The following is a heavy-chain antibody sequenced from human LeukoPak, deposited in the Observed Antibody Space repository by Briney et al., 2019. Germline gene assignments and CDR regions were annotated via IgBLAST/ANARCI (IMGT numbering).Heavy chain of an antibody. CDR3: ARARFRGDGYNLDAFDI. Sequence: GGSLRLSCAASGFTVSSNYMSWVRQAPGQGLEWMGGIIPIFGTANYAQKFQGRVTITADESTSTAYMELSSLRSEDTAMYYCARARFRGDGYNLDAFDIWGQGTMVTVSS. CDR1: GFTVSSNY. D-gene: IGHD5-24*01. CDR2: IIPIFGTA. V-gene: IGHV1-69*01. J-gene: IGHJ3*02.